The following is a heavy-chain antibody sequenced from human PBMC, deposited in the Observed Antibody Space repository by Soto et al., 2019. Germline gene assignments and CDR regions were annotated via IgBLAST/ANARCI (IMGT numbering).Heavy chain of an antibody. J-gene: IGHJ5*02. D-gene: IGHD3-10*01. CDR1: GFTFSSYA. CDR3: AKIRRVRGVIGVGNWFDP. CDR2: ISGSGGST. V-gene: IGHV3-23*01. Sequence: EVQLLESGGGLVQPGGSLRLSCAASGFTFSSYAMSWVRQAPGKGLEWVSAISGSGGSTYSADSVKGRFTISRDNSKNTLYLQMNSLGAEDTAVYYCAKIRRVRGVIGVGNWFDPRGQGTLVTVSS.